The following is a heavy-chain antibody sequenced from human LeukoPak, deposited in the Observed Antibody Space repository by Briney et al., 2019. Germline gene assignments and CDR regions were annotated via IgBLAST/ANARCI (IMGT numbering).Heavy chain of an antibody. CDR1: GGTLSSYA. V-gene: IGHV1-69*04. CDR2: IIPILGIA. J-gene: IGHJ3*02. Sequence: SVKVSCKASGGTLSSYAISWARQAPGQGLEWMGRIIPILGIANYAQKFQGRVTMTTDTSTSTAYMELRSLRSDDTAVYYCARDAQRYSSSADAFDIWGQGTMVTVSS. CDR3: ARDAQRYSSSADAFDI. D-gene: IGHD6-13*01.